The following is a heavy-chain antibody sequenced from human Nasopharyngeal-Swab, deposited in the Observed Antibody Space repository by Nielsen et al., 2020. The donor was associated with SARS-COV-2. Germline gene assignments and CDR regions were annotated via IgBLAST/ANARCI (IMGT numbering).Heavy chain of an antibody. CDR3: ARPGYCTNGVCYFNGMDV. CDR1: GASFSEYY. J-gene: IGHJ6*02. Sequence: GSLRLSCAVNGASFSEYYWNWIRQAPGKGLEWIGEINHSEGTNYNPSLKSRVSISVDASKRQFSLKLSSVTAADTAVYYCARPGYCTNGVCYFNGMDVWGQGTTVTVSS. D-gene: IGHD2-8*01. V-gene: IGHV4-34*01. CDR2: INHSEGT.